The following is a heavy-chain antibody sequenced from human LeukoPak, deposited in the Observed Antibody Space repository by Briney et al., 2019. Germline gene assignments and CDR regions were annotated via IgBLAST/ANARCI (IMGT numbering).Heavy chain of an antibody. V-gene: IGHV1-18*01. CDR2: ISAYNGNT. CDR3: ATSGYCSSTSCYGADYRNNWFDP. J-gene: IGHJ5*02. CDR1: GYTFTSYG. D-gene: IGHD2-2*03. Sequence: GASVKVSCKASGYTFTSYGISWVQQAPGQGLEWMGWISAYNGNTNYAQKFQGRVTMTEDTSTDTAYMELSSLRSEDTAVYYCATSGYCSSTSCYGADYRNNWFDPWGQGTLVTVSS.